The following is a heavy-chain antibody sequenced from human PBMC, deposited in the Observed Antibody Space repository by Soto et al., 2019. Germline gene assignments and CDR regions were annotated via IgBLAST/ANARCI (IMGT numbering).Heavy chain of an antibody. D-gene: IGHD3-10*01. CDR2: INPNNGDT. CDR1: GYFFTSHY. V-gene: IGHV1-2*06. Sequence: ASVKVSCKTSGYFFTSHYIHWVRLAPGRGLEWMGRINPNNGDTNSPQKFQGRVTMTSDTSISTAYMEMSGLRSDDTALYYCAREVTYGGGSFSLGLWGQGTLVTVS. CDR3: AREVTYGGGSFSLGL. J-gene: IGHJ4*02.